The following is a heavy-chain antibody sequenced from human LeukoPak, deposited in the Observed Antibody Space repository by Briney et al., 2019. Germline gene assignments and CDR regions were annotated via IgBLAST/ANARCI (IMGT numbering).Heavy chain of an antibody. CDR1: GGSISSYY. D-gene: IGHD2-15*01. CDR2: IYYSGST. CDR3: ARLGAAVLDP. J-gene: IGHJ5*02. V-gene: IGHV4-59*01. Sequence: PSETLSLTCTVSGGSISSYYWSWIRQPPGKGLEWIGYIYYSGSTNYNPSLRSRVTISVDTSKNQFSLKLSSVTAADTAVYYCARLGAAVLDPWGQGTLVTVSS.